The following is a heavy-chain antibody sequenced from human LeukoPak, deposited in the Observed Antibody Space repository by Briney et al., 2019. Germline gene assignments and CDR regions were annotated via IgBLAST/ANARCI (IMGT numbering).Heavy chain of an antibody. J-gene: IGHJ3*02. CDR1: GGSINSHY. D-gene: IGHD2-15*01. CDR2: IYKSGSI. CDR3: ATKVRGGFDI. V-gene: IGHV4-59*11. Sequence: SETLSLTCTVSGGSINSHYCNWIRQSPGKGLEWIGYIYKSGSINYNPSLKSRVTISVDTSKNQFSLKLGSVTAADTAIYYCATKVRGGFDIWGQGTMVTVSS.